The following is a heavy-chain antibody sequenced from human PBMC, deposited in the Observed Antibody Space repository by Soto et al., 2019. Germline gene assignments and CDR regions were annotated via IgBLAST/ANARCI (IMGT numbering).Heavy chain of an antibody. Sequence: QVQLVQSGAEVKKPGASVKVSCKASGYTFTSYGISWVRQAPGQGLEWMGWISAYNGNTNYAQKLQGRVTMTTDTSTSTAYMALRSLRSDDTAVYYCARGTMVRGVTTDPYYYYGMDVWGQGTTVTVAS. D-gene: IGHD3-10*01. CDR2: ISAYNGNT. CDR3: ARGTMVRGVTTDPYYYYGMDV. J-gene: IGHJ6*02. CDR1: GYTFTSYG. V-gene: IGHV1-18*01.